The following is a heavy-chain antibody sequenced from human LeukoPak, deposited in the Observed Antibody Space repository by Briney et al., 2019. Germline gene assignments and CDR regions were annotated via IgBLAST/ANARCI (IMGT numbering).Heavy chain of an antibody. D-gene: IGHD3-22*01. Sequence: GASVKVSCKASGYTFTSYGISWVRQAPGQGLEWMGWISAYNGYTKYAEKLQGRVTMTTDTSTSTAHMELRSLRSDDTAVYYCARAKYDSSGYYWFDPWGQGTLVTVSS. CDR3: ARAKYDSSGYYWFDP. CDR2: ISAYNGYT. J-gene: IGHJ5*02. V-gene: IGHV1-18*01. CDR1: GYTFTSYG.